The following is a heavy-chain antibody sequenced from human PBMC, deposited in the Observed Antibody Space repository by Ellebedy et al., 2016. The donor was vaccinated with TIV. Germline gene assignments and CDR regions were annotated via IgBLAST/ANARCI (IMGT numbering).Heavy chain of an antibody. D-gene: IGHD6-13*01. Sequence: GESLKISCAASGFTFSSYGMHWVRQAPGKGLEWVAVIWYDGSNKYYADSVKGRFTISRDNSKNTLYLQMNSLRAEDTAVYYCAREVGSSSWDYYYGMDVWGQGTTVTVSS. CDR2: IWYDGSNK. CDR1: GFTFSSYG. V-gene: IGHV3-33*01. CDR3: AREVGSSSWDYYYGMDV. J-gene: IGHJ6*02.